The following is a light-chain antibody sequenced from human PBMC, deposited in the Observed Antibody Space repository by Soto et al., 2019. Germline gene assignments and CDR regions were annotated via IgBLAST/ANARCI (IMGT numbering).Light chain of an antibody. V-gene: IGKV4-1*01. CDR3: QQYYSTPRT. Sequence: DIVMTQSPDSLAVSLGERATINCKSSQSVLYSSNNKNYLAWYQQKPGQPPKLLIYWASTRESGVPDRFSGSGSGTDFSRTISSLQAEEVAVYYCQQYYSTPRTFGGGTKVEIK. J-gene: IGKJ4*01. CDR1: QSVLYSSNNKNY. CDR2: WAS.